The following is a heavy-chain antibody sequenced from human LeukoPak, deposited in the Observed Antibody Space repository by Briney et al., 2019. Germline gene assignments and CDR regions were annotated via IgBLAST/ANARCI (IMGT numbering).Heavy chain of an antibody. Sequence: PGGSLRLSCAASGFTFSNAWMSWVRQAPGKGLEWVSFIQSDGSDKFYADSVRGRFTISRDNSRNTVFLQMNSLRAEDTAVYYCAKGLMIAVAGTGCGDYWGQGTLVTVSS. CDR3: AKGLMIAVAGTGCGDY. V-gene: IGHV3-30*02. CDR2: IQSDGSDK. J-gene: IGHJ4*02. D-gene: IGHD6-19*01. CDR1: GFTFSNAW.